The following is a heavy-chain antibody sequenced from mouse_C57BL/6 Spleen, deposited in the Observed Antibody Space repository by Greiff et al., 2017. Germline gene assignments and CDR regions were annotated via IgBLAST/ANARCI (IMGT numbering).Heavy chain of an antibody. CDR2: INPGSGGT. Sequence: VQLQQSGAELVRPGTSVKVSCKASGYAFTNYLIEWVKQRPGQGLEWIGVINPGSGGTNYNEKFKSKATLTVDTSSSTAYMQLSSLTSEDSAVYYCARGGLRLAWFAYWGQGTLVTVSA. CDR3: ARGGLRLAWFAY. D-gene: IGHD2-2*01. J-gene: IGHJ3*01. V-gene: IGHV1-54*01. CDR1: GYAFTNYL.